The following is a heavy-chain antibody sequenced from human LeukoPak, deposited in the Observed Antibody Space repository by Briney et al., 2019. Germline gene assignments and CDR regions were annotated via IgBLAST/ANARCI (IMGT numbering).Heavy chain of an antibody. J-gene: IGHJ4*02. CDR3: ARGTGRS. CDR2: IKFDGSEE. CDR1: GFTFSGFW. D-gene: IGHD6-6*01. Sequence: PGGSLRLSCAASGFTFSGFWMTWVRQAPGRGLEWVGNIKFDGSEENYVDSVKGRFTISRDNAKNSLYLQMNSLRAEDTAVYYCARGTGRSWGQGTLVTVSS. V-gene: IGHV3-7*01.